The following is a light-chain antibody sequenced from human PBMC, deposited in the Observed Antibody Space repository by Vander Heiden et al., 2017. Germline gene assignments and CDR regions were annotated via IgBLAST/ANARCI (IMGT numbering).Light chain of an antibody. CDR1: QSVSSY. V-gene: IGKV3-11*01. J-gene: IGKJ3*01. CDR3: RQRSNWPLT. Sequence: EIVLTQSPATLSLSPGERATLSCRASQSVSSYLARYQQKPGQAPRLLIYDASNRATGIPARFSGSGSGTDFTLSISSLKPEDFAVYYSRQRSNWPLTFGHGTKVDIK. CDR2: DAS.